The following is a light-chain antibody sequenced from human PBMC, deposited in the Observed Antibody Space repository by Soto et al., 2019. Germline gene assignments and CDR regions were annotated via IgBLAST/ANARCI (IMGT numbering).Light chain of an antibody. CDR2: GAS. V-gene: IGKV3-11*01. CDR3: QQRSDWLT. CDR1: QSINSD. J-gene: IGKJ4*01. Sequence: EILMTQSPATLSVSPGETTRLSCRASQSINSDVAWYQQKVGQTPRLLIHGASTRATGIPARFSGGGSGTDFTLSISSLEPEDFAVYYCQQRSDWLTFGGGTKVDIK.